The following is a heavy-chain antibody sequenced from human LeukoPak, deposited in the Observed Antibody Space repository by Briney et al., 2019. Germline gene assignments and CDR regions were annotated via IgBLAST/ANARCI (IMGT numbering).Heavy chain of an antibody. D-gene: IGHD3-22*01. J-gene: IGHJ5*02. Sequence: GASVKVSCKASGYTFTSYGISWVRQAPGQGLEWMGWISAYNGNTNYAQKLQGRVTMTTDTSTSTAYMELRSLRSDDTAVYYCARDAPWYYDSSGYYYWFDPWGQGTLVTVSS. V-gene: IGHV1-18*01. CDR1: GYTFTSYG. CDR2: ISAYNGNT. CDR3: ARDAPWYYDSSGYYYWFDP.